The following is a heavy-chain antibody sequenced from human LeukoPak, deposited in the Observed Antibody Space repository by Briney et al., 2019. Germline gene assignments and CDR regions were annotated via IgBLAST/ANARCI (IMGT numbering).Heavy chain of an antibody. D-gene: IGHD4-23*01. Sequence: PSETLSLSCTVSGGSISSSSYYWGWIRQPPGKGLEWIGSIYYTGNAYYNPSLKSRVTMSVDTSTNQFSLKLTSVTAADTALYYCASANKYGGPSQYWGRGPLVTVSS. J-gene: IGHJ4*02. CDR3: ASANKYGGPSQY. CDR1: GGSISSSSYY. V-gene: IGHV4-39*07. CDR2: IYYTGNA.